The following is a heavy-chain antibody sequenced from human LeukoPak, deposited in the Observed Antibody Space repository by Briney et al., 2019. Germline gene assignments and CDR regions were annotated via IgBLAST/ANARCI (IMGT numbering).Heavy chain of an antibody. Sequence: GGSLRLSCAASGFTFSSYNMNWVRQAPGKGLEWVSYISSISSTIHYADSVKGRFTISRDNAKNSLYLQMNSLRAEDTAVYYCARATTVIPYYYYYYYMDVWGKGTTVTVSS. CDR3: ARATTVIPYYYYYYYMDV. CDR2: ISSISSTI. D-gene: IGHD4-17*01. V-gene: IGHV3-48*04. CDR1: GFTFSSYN. J-gene: IGHJ6*03.